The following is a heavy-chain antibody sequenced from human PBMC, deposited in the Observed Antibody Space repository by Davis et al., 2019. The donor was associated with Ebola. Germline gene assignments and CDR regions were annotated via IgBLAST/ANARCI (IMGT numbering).Heavy chain of an antibody. Sequence: AASVKVSCKASGYTFTDYYLHWVRQVPGQGLEWMGRISAYNGNTNYAQKLQGRVTMTTDTSTNTASMELRSLRSDDTAVYYCARVPEAWGFWSPDYWGQGTLVTVSS. J-gene: IGHJ4*02. CDR1: GYTFTDYY. CDR3: ARVPEAWGFWSPDY. D-gene: IGHD3-3*01. CDR2: ISAYNGNT. V-gene: IGHV1-18*04.